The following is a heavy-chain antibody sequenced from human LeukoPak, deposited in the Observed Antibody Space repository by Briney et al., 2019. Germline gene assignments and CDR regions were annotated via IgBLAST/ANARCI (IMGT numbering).Heavy chain of an antibody. Sequence: ASVKVSCKASGYTFTGYYMHWVRQAPGEGLEWVGIINPSGGSTSYAQKFQGRVTMTRDTSTSTVYMELSSLRSEDTDVYYCARDTGHIVVVVSDTRSYYFDYWGQGTLVTVSS. CDR2: INPSGGST. J-gene: IGHJ4*02. D-gene: IGHD2-15*01. CDR1: GYTFTGYY. CDR3: ARDTGHIVVVVSDTRSYYFDY. V-gene: IGHV1-46*01.